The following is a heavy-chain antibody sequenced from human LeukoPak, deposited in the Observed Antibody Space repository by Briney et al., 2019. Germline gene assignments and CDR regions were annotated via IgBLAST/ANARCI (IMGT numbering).Heavy chain of an antibody. CDR3: VAGEASDYYYYMDV. V-gene: IGHV3-15*01. D-gene: IGHD4-17*01. CDR2: IKSNINGGTA. J-gene: IGHJ6*03. CDR1: ELSLIKAW. Sequence: GGSLRLSCAAPELSLIKAWMTWVRQAPGKGLDWVGRIKSNINGGTAEYAAPVKGRFTISRDDSKNMLYLQMNSLKIEDTAVYYCVAGEASDYYYYMDVWGRGTTVTVSS.